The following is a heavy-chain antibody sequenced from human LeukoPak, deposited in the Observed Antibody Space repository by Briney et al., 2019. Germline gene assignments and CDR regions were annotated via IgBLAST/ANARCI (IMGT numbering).Heavy chain of an antibody. CDR2: ISGSNSYI. CDR1: GFTFNSYS. D-gene: IGHD3-10*01. J-gene: IGHJ4*02. CDR3: VKVAKYYYGSETYYFFEH. V-gene: IGHV3-21*01. Sequence: PGGSLRLSCAASGFTFNSYSMNWVRQAPGKGLEWVSSISGSNSYIYYADSMKGRFTISRDNAKNSLDLQMNSLRVEDTGIYYCVKVAKYYYGSETYYFFEHWGQGTPVTASS.